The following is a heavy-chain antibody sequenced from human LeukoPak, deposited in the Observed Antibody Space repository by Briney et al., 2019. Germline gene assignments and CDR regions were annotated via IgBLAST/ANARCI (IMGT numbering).Heavy chain of an antibody. CDR1: GGSISSYY. J-gene: IGHJ6*03. CDR2: IYYSGST. V-gene: IGHV4-59*04. D-gene: IGHD3-10*01. CDR3: ASVRRGFGESSKYYSYYYMDV. Sequence: SETLSLTCTVSGGSISSYYWSWIRQPAGKGLEWIGNIYYSGSTYYNPSLKSRVTISADTSKNQFSLKLSAVTAADTAVYYCASVRRGFGESSKYYSYYYMDVWGNGTTVTISS.